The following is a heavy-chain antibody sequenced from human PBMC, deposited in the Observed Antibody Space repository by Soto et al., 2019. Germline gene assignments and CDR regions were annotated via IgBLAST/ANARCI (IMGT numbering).Heavy chain of an antibody. CDR1: GFRFSTYV. CDR3: AKRVYSSSSSGFDP. J-gene: IGHJ5*02. D-gene: IGHD6-6*01. Sequence: QPGGSLRLSCAASGFRFSTYVMNWVRQAPGKGLEWVSTIGAGGTPTFYADSVKGRFTVSRDNSNNILYLQMSSLRAEDTAIYYCAKRVYSSSSSGFDPWGQGTLVTVSS. CDR2: IGAGGTPT. V-gene: IGHV3-23*01.